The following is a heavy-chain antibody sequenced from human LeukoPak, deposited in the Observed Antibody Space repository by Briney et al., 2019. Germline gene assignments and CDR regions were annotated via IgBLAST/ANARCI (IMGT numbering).Heavy chain of an antibody. V-gene: IGHV4-34*01. Sequence: SETLSLTCAVYGGSFSGYYWSWIRQPPGKELEWIGEINHSGSTNYNPSLKSRVTILLDTSRNQFSLKLSSVSAADTAVYYCASFIEYTSSDAFDIWGQGTMVTVSS. J-gene: IGHJ3*02. CDR3: ASFIEYTSSDAFDI. D-gene: IGHD6-6*01. CDR2: INHSGST. CDR1: GGSFSGYY.